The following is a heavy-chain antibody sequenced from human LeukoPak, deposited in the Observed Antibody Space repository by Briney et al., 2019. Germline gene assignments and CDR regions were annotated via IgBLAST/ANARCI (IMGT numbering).Heavy chain of an antibody. CDR1: GGSISSYY. CDR3: ARDGDYYDSSGYYSFGWFDP. V-gene: IGHV4-59*01. J-gene: IGHJ5*02. Sequence: SETLSLTCTVSGGSISSYYWSWIRQPPGKGLEWIGYIYYSGSTNYNPSLKSRVTISVDTSKNQFSLKLSSVTAADTAAYYCARDGDYYDSSGYYSFGWFDPWGQGTLVTVSS. CDR2: IYYSGST. D-gene: IGHD3-22*01.